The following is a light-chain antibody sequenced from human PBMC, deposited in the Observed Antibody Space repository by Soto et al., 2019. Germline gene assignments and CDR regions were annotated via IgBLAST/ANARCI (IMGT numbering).Light chain of an antibody. J-gene: IGKJ2*01. CDR3: QHYNDN. Sequence: IQMTQSPSTLSASVGDRVTITCRASQNSNNWLAWYQEKPGKAPKLLIFDASRLADGVPSRFSGSGSGTEFTLTISSLEPDDFATYYCQHYNDNFGQGTNLDIK. V-gene: IGKV1-5*01. CDR1: QNSNNW. CDR2: DAS.